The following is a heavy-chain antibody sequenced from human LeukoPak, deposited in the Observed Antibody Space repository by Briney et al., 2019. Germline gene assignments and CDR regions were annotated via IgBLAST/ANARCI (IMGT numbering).Heavy chain of an antibody. Sequence: PSETLSLTCAVYSGSFSGYYWSWIRQPPGKGLEWIGEINHSGSTNYNPSLKSRVTISVDTSKNQFSLKLSSVTAADTAVYYCARGSRLVRGVHNWFDPWGQGTLVTVSS. CDR2: INHSGST. V-gene: IGHV4-34*01. J-gene: IGHJ5*02. CDR3: ARGSRLVRGVHNWFDP. D-gene: IGHD3-10*01. CDR1: SGSFSGYY.